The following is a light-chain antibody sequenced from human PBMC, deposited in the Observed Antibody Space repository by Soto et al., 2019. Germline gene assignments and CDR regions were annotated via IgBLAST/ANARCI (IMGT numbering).Light chain of an antibody. V-gene: IGLV2-23*01. CDR1: SSDVGGYNL. CDR2: EGS. Sequence: QSALAQPASVSGSPGQSITISCTGTSSDVGGYNLVSWYQQHPGKAPKLMIYEGSKRPSGVSNRFSGSKSGNTASLTTSGLQAEEEADYYCCSYAGSKTLVFGGGTKVTVL. J-gene: IGLJ2*01. CDR3: CSYAGSKTLV.